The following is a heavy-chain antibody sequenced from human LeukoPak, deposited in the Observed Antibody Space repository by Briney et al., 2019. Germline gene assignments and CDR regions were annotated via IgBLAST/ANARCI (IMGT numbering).Heavy chain of an antibody. D-gene: IGHD5-12*01. V-gene: IGHV3-66*01. CDR1: GFTVSSNY. J-gene: IGHJ4*02. CDR2: IYSGGST. Sequence: GGSLRLSCAASGFTVSSNYMSWVRQAPGKGLEWVSVIYSGGSTYYADSVKGRFTISRDNSKNTLYLQMNSLRAEDTAVYYCARAHSGYDYFDLYYFDYWGQGTLVTVSS. CDR3: ARAHSGYDYFDLYYFDY.